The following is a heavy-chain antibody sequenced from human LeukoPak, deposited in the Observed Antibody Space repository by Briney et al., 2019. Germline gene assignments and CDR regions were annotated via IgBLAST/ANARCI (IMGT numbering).Heavy chain of an antibody. V-gene: IGHV1-18*01. Sequence: ASVKVSCKASGYTFNTYGISWVRQAPGQGLEWMGWISPYNGNTNYAQRLQDRVTMTTDTSTNTAYMELRSLRSDDTAVYYCARGTSILLLNWFDPWGQGTLVTVSS. CDR1: GYTFNTYG. CDR2: ISPYNGNT. J-gene: IGHJ5*02. CDR3: ARGTSILLLNWFDP. D-gene: IGHD2/OR15-2a*01.